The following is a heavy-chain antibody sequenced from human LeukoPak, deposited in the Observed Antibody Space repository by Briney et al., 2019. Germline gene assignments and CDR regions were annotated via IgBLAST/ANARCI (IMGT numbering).Heavy chain of an antibody. CDR1: GYSFTSSA. Sequence: SVHVSCQASGYSFTSSAISWVRQAPGQGLEGMGWIGVYNGNANYAQKLQGRVTMTTDTSTSTAYMELRSLRSDDTAVYYCARDVESGYSSTSPFDYWGQGTLVTVSS. CDR3: ARDVESGYSSTSPFDY. V-gene: IGHV1-18*01. D-gene: IGHD6-13*01. CDR2: IGVYNGNA. J-gene: IGHJ4*02.